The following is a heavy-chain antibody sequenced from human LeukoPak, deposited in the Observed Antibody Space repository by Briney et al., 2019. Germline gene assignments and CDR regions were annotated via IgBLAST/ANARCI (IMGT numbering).Heavy chain of an antibody. J-gene: IGHJ4*02. CDR1: GYTFTCYD. CDR2: MNPNSGNT. Sequence: GASVKVSCKASGYTFTCYDINWVRQATGQGLEWMGWMNPNSGNTGYAQKFQGRVTITRNTSISTAYMELSSLRSEDTAVYYCARRGVAARPFDYWGQGTLVTVSS. V-gene: IGHV1-8*03. CDR3: ARRGVAARPFDY. D-gene: IGHD6-6*01.